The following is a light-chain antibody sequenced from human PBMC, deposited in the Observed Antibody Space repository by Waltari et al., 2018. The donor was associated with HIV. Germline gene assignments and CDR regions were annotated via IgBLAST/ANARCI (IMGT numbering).Light chain of an antibody. V-gene: IGLV4-69*01. CDR2: VNSDGSH. Sequence: QLVLTQSPSASASLGASVKLTCTLSSGHSTNVIAWLQKRREEGPRYLMKVNSDGSHNKGDEIPDRCSGCSTGGEGYRTICSLQSGDEADYFCQTGGHGTWGFGGGAKLTVL. CDR1: SGHSTNV. CDR3: QTGGHGTWG. J-gene: IGLJ3*02.